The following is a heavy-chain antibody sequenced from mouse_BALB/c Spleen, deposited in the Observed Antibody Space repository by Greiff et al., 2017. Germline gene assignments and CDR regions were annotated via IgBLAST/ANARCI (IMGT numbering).Heavy chain of an antibody. CDR2: ISSGGSYT. CDR3: ARGGSPYYFDY. CDR1: GFTFSSYA. Sequence: DVKLVESGGGLVKPGGSLKLSCAASGFTFSSYAMSWVRQSPEKRLEWVAEISSGGSYTYYPDTVTGRFTISRDNAKNTLYLEMSSLRSEDTAMYYCARGGSPYYFDYWGQGTTLTVSS. J-gene: IGHJ2*01. V-gene: IGHV5-9-4*01. D-gene: IGHD1-1*02.